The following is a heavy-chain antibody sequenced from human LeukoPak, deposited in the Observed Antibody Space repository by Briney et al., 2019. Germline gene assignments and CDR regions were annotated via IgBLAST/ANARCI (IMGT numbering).Heavy chain of an antibody. Sequence: GGSLRLSCAASGFKFKNYWMTWVRQAPGKGLEWVASNKPDGSEKYLVDSVEGRFTISRDTWKSSLYLQMNSLRGEDTAFYYCARGHYGMDVWGRGTMVLVSS. CDR2: NKPDGSEK. CDR3: ARGHYGMDV. J-gene: IGHJ6*02. CDR1: GFKFKNYW. V-gene: IGHV3-7*01.